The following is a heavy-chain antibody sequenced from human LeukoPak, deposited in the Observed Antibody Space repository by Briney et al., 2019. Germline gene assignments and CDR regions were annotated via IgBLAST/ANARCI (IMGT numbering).Heavy chain of an antibody. D-gene: IGHD4-17*01. V-gene: IGHV4-31*03. CDR1: GGSISSGGYY. Sequence: SETLSLTCTVSGGSISSGGYYWSWIRQHPGTGLEWIGYIYYSGSTYYNPSLKSRVTISVDTSKNQFSLKLSSVTAADTAVYYCARDLYGDYVAGGNWSDPWGQGTLVTVSS. CDR3: ARDLYGDYVAGGNWSDP. J-gene: IGHJ5*02. CDR2: IYYSGST.